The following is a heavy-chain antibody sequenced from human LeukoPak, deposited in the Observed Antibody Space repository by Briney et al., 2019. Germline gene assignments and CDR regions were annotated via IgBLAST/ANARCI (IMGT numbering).Heavy chain of an antibody. CDR3: ARHRSTMVRGVIRGNYFDY. CDR1: GGSISSGSYY. V-gene: IGHV4-61*02. D-gene: IGHD3-10*01. J-gene: IGHJ4*02. Sequence: SETLSLTCTVSGGSISSGSYYWSWIRQPAGKGLEWIGRIYTSGSTNYNPSLKSRVTMSVDTSKNQFSLKLSSVTAADTAVYYCARHRSTMVRGVIRGNYFDYWGQGTLVTVSS. CDR2: IYTSGST.